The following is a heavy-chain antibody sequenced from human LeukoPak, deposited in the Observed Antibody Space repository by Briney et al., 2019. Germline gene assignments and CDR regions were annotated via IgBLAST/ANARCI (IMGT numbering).Heavy chain of an antibody. CDR1: GFSLSTSGMR. Sequence: SGPALVKPTPTLTLTCTFSGFSLSTSGMRVSWIRQPPGKALEWLARIDWDDDKFYSTSLKTRLTISKDTSKNQVVLTMTNMDPVDTATYYCARIGTSSYHYCFDYWGQGTLVTVSS. J-gene: IGHJ4*02. CDR2: IDWDDDK. D-gene: IGHD3-22*01. CDR3: ARIGTSSYHYCFDY. V-gene: IGHV2-70*04.